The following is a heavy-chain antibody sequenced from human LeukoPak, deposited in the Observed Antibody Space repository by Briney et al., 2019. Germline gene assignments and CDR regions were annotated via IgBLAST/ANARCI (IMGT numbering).Heavy chain of an antibody. CDR2: INPNSGGT. V-gene: IGHV1-2*02. Sequence: GASVKVSCKASGYTFTGYYMHWVRQAPGQGLEWMGWINPNSGGTNYAQKFQGRVTMTRDTSISTAYMELSRLRSDDTAVYYRANNYYDSSGYPDYWGQGTLVTVSS. CDR3: ANNYYDSSGYPDY. CDR1: GYTFTGYY. J-gene: IGHJ4*02. D-gene: IGHD3-22*01.